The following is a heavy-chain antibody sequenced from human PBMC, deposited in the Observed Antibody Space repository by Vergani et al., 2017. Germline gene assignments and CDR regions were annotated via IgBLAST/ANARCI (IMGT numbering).Heavy chain of an antibody. V-gene: IGHV2-5*02. CDR1: GFSLSTSGVG. D-gene: IGHD6-13*01. J-gene: IGHJ5*02. CDR3: AHSPYSIPGDWFDP. Sequence: QITLKESGPTLVKPTQSLTLTCTFSGFSLSTSGVGVGWIRQPPGKALEWLALIFWDYDKRYSPSLKDRLTITKDTSKNQVVLTMTNMDPVDTATYYCAHSPYSIPGDWFDPWGQGTLVTVSS. CDR2: IFWDYDK.